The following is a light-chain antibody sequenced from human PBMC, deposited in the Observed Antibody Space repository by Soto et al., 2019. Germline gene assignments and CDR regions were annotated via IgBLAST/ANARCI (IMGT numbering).Light chain of an antibody. CDR1: QAIRSS. V-gene: IGKV1-12*01. CDR2: AAS. Sequence: DILMTQSPSSVSASVGDRVTITCRASQAIRSSLAWYQQKPGKAPKLLIYAASNLLSGVPSRFSGSGSGTHFTLTISSLQPEDFATYYCQQADTFITFGGGTKVEIK. J-gene: IGKJ4*01. CDR3: QQADTFIT.